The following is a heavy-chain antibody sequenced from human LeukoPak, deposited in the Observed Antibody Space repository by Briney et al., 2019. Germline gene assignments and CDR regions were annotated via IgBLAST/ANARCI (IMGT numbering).Heavy chain of an antibody. Sequence: GGSLRLSCAASGFSFSDYWMNWVRQAPGKGLEWVANIKQDGSEKYYVDSVKGRFTISRDNAKNSLYLQMNSLRAEDTALYYCAKDERWLQFYDAFDIWGQGTMVTVSS. CDR2: IKQDGSEK. D-gene: IGHD5-24*01. V-gene: IGHV3-7*03. J-gene: IGHJ3*02. CDR1: GFSFSDYW. CDR3: AKDERWLQFYDAFDI.